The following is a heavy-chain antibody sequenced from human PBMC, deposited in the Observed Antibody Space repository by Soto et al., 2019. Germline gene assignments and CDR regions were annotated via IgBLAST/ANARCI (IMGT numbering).Heavy chain of an antibody. Sequence: EWIGYIYSSGTTYYNPSLKTRVTISLDTSNNQFALKVSSVTAADTAVYYCARDLWFEELSTSYYYYAMDVWGQGTTVTVSS. V-gene: IGHV4-31*02. CDR3: ARDLWFEELSTSYYYYAMDV. J-gene: IGHJ6*02. D-gene: IGHD3-10*01. CDR2: IYSSGTT.